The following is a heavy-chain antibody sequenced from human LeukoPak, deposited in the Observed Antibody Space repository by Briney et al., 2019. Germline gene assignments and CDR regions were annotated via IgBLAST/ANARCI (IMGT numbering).Heavy chain of an antibody. Sequence: QPGGSLRLSCAASGFTFSSYAMSWVRQAPGKGLEWVSAISGSGGSTYYADSVKGRFTISRDNSKNTLYLQMNSLRAEDTAVYYCAKEKGPYYYDSNAFDYWGQGTLVTVSS. V-gene: IGHV3-23*01. CDR2: ISGSGGST. J-gene: IGHJ4*02. CDR1: GFTFSSYA. D-gene: IGHD3-22*01. CDR3: AKEKGPYYYDSNAFDY.